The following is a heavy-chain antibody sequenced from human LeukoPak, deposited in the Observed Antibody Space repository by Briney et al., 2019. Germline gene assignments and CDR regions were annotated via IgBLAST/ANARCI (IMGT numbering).Heavy chain of an antibody. J-gene: IGHJ4*02. V-gene: IGHV4-59*12. CDR1: GGSFSSYY. CDR3: AREPQWLVT. Sequence: SETLSLTCTVSGGSFSSYYWNWIRQPPGKGLEWIGYIDYSGSTNSNPSLKSRLTMSVDTSKNQFSLKLTSVTAADTAVYYCAREPQWLVTWGQGTLVTVSS. CDR2: IDYSGST. D-gene: IGHD6-19*01.